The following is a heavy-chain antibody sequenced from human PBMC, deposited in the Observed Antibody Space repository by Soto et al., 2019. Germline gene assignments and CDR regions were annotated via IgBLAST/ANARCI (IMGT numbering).Heavy chain of an antibody. CDR3: ARVGTGYYNHGAFDI. J-gene: IGHJ3*02. Sequence: PSETLSLTCTVSGGSISSYYWSWIRQPPGKGLEWIGYIYYSGSTNYNPSLKSRVTISVDTSKNQFSLKLSSVTAADTAVYYCARVGTGYYNHGAFDIWGQGTMVTVSS. CDR2: IYYSGST. CDR1: GGSISSYY. D-gene: IGHD3-9*01. V-gene: IGHV4-59*01.